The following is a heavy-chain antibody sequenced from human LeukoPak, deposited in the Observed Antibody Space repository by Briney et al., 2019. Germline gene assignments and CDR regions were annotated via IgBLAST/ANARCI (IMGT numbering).Heavy chain of an antibody. Sequence: PWGSLRLSCAASGFTFSDYYMSWIRQAPGKGLEWVSYISSSGSTIYYADSVKGRFTISRDNAKNSLYLQMNSLRAEDTALYYCAKDIEQDYYDSSGYSFDYWGQGTLVTVSS. CDR1: GFTFSDYY. J-gene: IGHJ4*02. CDR3: AKDIEQDYYDSSGYSFDY. CDR2: ISSSGSTI. V-gene: IGHV3-11*01. D-gene: IGHD3-22*01.